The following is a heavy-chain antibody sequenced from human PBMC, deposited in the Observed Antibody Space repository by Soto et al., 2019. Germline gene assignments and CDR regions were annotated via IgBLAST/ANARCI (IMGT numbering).Heavy chain of an antibody. Sequence: SATLSLTCTVSGGSVSSGSYYWSWIRQPPGKGLEWIGYIYYSGSTNYNPSLKSRVTISVETSKNQFSLKLSSVTAADTAVYYCERCSVGVFDSWGQGTLVHVST. CDR2: IYYSGST. CDR1: GGSVSSGSYY. CDR3: ERCSVGVFDS. D-gene: IGHD3-10*02. V-gene: IGHV4-61*01. J-gene: IGHJ4*02.